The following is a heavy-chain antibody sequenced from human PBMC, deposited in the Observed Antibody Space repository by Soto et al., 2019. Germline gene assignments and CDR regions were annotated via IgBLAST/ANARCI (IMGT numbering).Heavy chain of an antibody. CDR2: IYPGDSDT. CDR3: ARHPSIVGATRSYYYYYYGMDV. J-gene: IGHJ6*02. CDR1: GYSFTSYW. V-gene: IGHV5-51*01. D-gene: IGHD1-26*01. Sequence: GESLKISCKGSGYSFTSYWIGWVRQVPGKGLEWMGIIYPGDSDTRYSPSFQGQVTISADKSISTAYQQWSSLKASDTAMYYCARHPSIVGATRSYYYYYYGMDVWGQGTTVTVSS.